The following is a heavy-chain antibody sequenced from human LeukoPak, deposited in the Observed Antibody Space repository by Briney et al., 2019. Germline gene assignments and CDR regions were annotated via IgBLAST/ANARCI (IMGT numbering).Heavy chain of an antibody. D-gene: IGHD4-17*01. CDR1: DDSFSGHY. V-gene: IGHV4-59*11. CDR2: ISYIGRT. J-gene: IGHJ3*02. Sequence: SETLSLTCAVSDDSFSGHYWTWIRQPPGKGLEWIGYISYIGRTNYNPSLKSRVTISIDTSKNQFSLKLTSVTAADTAVYYCARDLVTVTKVFDIWGQGTMVSVSS. CDR3: ARDLVTVTKVFDI.